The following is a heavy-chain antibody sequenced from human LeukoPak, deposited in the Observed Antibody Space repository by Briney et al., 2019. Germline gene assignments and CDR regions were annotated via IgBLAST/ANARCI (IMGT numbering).Heavy chain of an antibody. Sequence: SETLSLTCTVPGGSISSTSYYWGWIRQPPGTGLEWIGSIHYSGSTYYKPSLKSRVTISVDTSKNQFSLKLTSVTAADTAVYYCARQVRGYCSSTSCHTDYWGQGTLVTVSS. CDR3: ARQVRGYCSSTSCHTDY. CDR1: GGSISSTSYY. CDR2: IHYSGST. J-gene: IGHJ4*02. D-gene: IGHD2-2*01. V-gene: IGHV4-39*01.